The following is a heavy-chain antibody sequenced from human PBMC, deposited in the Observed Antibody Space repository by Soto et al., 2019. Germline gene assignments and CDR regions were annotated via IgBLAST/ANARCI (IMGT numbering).Heavy chain of an antibody. D-gene: IGHD6-19*01. Sequence: QVQLVQSGAEVKKPGASVKVSCKASGYTFTSYYMHWVRQAPGQGLEWMGIINPSGGSTSYAQKFQGRATMTRDTSTSTVYMELSSLRSEDTAVYYCAITSYSSGWYDGAFDIWGQGTMVTVSS. CDR2: INPSGGST. CDR3: AITSYSSGWYDGAFDI. J-gene: IGHJ3*02. V-gene: IGHV1-46*01. CDR1: GYTFTSYY.